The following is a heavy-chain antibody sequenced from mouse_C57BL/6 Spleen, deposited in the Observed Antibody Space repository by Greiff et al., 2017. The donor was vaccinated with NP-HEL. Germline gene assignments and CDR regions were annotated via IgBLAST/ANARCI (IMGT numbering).Heavy chain of an antibody. V-gene: IGHV1-80*01. J-gene: IGHJ4*01. Sequence: QVQLQQSGAELVKPGASVKISCKASGYAFSSYWMNWVKQRPGKGLEWIGQIYPGDGDTNYNGKFKGKATLTADKSSSTAYMQLSSLTSEDSAVYFCARDDYEIYYYAMDYWGQGTSVTVSS. D-gene: IGHD2-4*01. CDR2: IYPGDGDT. CDR3: ARDDYEIYYYAMDY. CDR1: GYAFSSYW.